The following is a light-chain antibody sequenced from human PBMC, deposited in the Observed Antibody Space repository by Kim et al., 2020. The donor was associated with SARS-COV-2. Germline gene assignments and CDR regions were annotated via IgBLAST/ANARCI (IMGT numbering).Light chain of an antibody. CDR1: SSDVGGYNY. J-gene: IGLJ2*01. V-gene: IGLV2-14*04. CDR3: SSYTSSSTLV. Sequence: QSIPISCTGTSSDVGGYNYVSWYQQHPGKAPKLMIYDVSKRPSGVSNRFPGSKSGNTASLTISGLQAEDEADYYCSSYTSSSTLVFGGGTQLTVL. CDR2: DVS.